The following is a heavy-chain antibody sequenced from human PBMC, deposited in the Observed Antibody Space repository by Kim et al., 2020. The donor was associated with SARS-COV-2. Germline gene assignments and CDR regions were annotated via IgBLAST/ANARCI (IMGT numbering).Heavy chain of an antibody. J-gene: IGHJ6*02. D-gene: IGHD3-10*01. CDR1: GFTFSSYS. CDR3: AREGEGSRIYYYGMDV. CDR2: ISSSSSTI. Sequence: GGSLRLSCAASGFTFSSYSMNWVRQAPGKGLEWVSYISSSSSTIYYADSVKGRFTISRDNAKNSLYLQMNSLRDEDTAVYYCAREGEGSRIYYYGMDVWGQGTTVTVSS. V-gene: IGHV3-48*02.